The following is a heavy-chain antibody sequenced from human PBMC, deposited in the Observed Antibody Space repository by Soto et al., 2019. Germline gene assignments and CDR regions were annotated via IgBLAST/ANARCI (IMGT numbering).Heavy chain of an antibody. CDR2: INAGNGNT. V-gene: IGHV1-3*01. CDR1: GYTFTGYA. D-gene: IGHD6-19*01. CDR3: ARAVAVAADFNY. Sequence: ASVKVSCKASGYTFTGYAMHWVRQAPGQRLEWMGWINAGNGNTKYSQKFQGRVTITRDTSASTAYMELSSLRSEDTAVYYCARAVAVAADFNYWGQGTLVTVSS. J-gene: IGHJ4*02.